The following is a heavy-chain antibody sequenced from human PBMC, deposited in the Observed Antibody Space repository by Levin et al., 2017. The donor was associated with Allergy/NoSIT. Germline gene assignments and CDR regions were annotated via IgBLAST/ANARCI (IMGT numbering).Heavy chain of an antibody. V-gene: IGHV3-23*01. CDR2: ISGSGGST. CDR3: AKAGYDSSGYHFDY. J-gene: IGHJ4*02. Sequence: PGGSLRLSCAASGFTFSDYYMSWVRQAPGKGLEWVSAISGSGGSTYYADSVKGRFTISRDNSKNTLYLQMNSLRAEDTAVYYCAKAGYDSSGYHFDYWGQGTLVTVSS. CDR1: GFTFSDYY. D-gene: IGHD3-22*01.